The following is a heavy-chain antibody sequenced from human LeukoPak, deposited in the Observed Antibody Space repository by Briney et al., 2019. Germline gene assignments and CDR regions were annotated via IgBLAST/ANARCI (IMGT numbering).Heavy chain of an antibody. CDR2: MNPNSGNT. D-gene: IGHD2-21*02. CDR1: GYTFTSYD. J-gene: IGHJ6*02. Sequence: GASVKVSCKASGYTFTSYDINLVRQATGQGLEWMGWMNPNSGNTGYEQKFPGRVTMSTDTSTSTAYMELRSLRSDYSAVYYCARGSGEVVTAMDVWGQGTTVTVSS. V-gene: IGHV1-8*01. CDR3: ARGSGEVVTAMDV.